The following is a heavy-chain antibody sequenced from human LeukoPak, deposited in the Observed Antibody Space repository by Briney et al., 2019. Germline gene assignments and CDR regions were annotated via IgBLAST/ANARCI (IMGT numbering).Heavy chain of an antibody. CDR2: IRSKPYGGTT. CDR3: IRDRGGWGGY. CDR1: GFTFGDYA. Sequence: GGSLRLSCTGSGFTFGDYAMSWFRQAPGKGREGVAFIRSKPYGGTTEYAASVKGRFTISRDDSKSIAYLQMDSLKTEDTAMYYCIRDRGGWGGYWGQGTVVTVSS. V-gene: IGHV3-49*03. J-gene: IGHJ4*02. D-gene: IGHD3-16*01.